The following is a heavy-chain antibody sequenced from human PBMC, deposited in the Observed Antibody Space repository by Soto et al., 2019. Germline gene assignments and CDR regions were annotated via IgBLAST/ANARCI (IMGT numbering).Heavy chain of an antibody. CDR2: IYYSGST. CDR3: ARGGYYDSSGLADY. Sequence: SETLSLTCPVSGGSISSGDYYWSWIRQPPGKGLEWIGYIYYSGSTYYNPSLKSRVTISVDTSKNQFSLKLSSVTAADTAVYYCARGGYYDSSGLADYWGQGTLVTASS. V-gene: IGHV4-30-4*01. J-gene: IGHJ4*02. CDR1: GGSISSGDYY. D-gene: IGHD3-22*01.